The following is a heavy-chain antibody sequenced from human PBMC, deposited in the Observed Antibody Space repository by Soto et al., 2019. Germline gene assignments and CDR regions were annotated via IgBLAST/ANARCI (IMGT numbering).Heavy chain of an antibody. CDR2: IDHSGIT. V-gene: IGHV4-34*01. CDR1: GESFSDSH. J-gene: IGHJ4*02. D-gene: IGHD6-13*01. CDR3: ERQQGSFHS. Sequence: VQLQQWGAGLLKASETLSLTCAVYGESFSDSHWSWIRQPPEKGLGWIGEIDHSGITEYNPSLKRRTSTAIDAAQNQFSLRLSSVTASDKAVYYCERQQGSFHSWGKGTLVTVS.